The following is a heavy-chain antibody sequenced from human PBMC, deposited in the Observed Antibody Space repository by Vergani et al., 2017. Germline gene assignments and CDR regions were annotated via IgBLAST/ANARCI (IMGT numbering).Heavy chain of an antibody. D-gene: IGHD5-18*01. J-gene: IGHJ4*02. CDR1: GGPFSSYA. CDR2: IIPIFGTA. CDR3: ARTNTAMTDFDY. V-gene: IGHV1-69*01. Sequence: QVKLVQSGAEVKKPGSSVKVSGKASGGPFSSYAISWVRQAPGQGLEWLGGIIPIFGTANYAQNFQGRVTITADESTSTAYMELSSLRSEDTAVYYCARTNTAMTDFDYWGQGTLVTVSS.